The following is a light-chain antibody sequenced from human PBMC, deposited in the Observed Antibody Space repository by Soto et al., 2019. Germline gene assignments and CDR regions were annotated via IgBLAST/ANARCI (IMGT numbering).Light chain of an antibody. Sequence: AIRMTQSPSSLSASTGDRVTITCRASQGNSSYLAWYQQKPGKAPKLLIYAASTLQSGVPSRFSGSGSGTDFTLTISCLQSEDFATYYSQQYYSYGTFGQGTKVEIK. CDR1: QGNSSY. J-gene: IGKJ1*01. CDR2: AAS. V-gene: IGKV1-8*01. CDR3: QQYYSYGT.